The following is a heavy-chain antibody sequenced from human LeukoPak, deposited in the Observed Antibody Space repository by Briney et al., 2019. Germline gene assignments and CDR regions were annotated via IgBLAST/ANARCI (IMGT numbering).Heavy chain of an antibody. CDR2: IYYRGST. V-gene: IGHV4-59*01. CDR3: ARESGYSGRYYAFDI. Sequence: SETLSLTCTVSGGAMSNYYWSWIRQPPGKGLEWIGYIYYRGSTNYNPSLKSRVTISVDMSKNQFSLKLSSVTAADTAVYYCARESGYSGRYYAFDIWGQGTMVTVSS. J-gene: IGHJ3*02. D-gene: IGHD1-26*01. CDR1: GGAMSNYY.